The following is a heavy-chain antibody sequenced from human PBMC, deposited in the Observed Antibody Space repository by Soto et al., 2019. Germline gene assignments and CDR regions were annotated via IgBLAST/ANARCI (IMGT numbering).Heavy chain of an antibody. CDR2: FDPEDGET. CDR3: ATGVAVAGSPSYYYYGMDV. J-gene: IGHJ6*02. CDR1: GYTLTELS. V-gene: IGHV1-24*01. Sequence: QVQLVQSGAEVKKPGASVKVSCKVSGYTLTELSMHWVRQAPGQGLEWMGGFDPEDGETIYAQEFQGRVTMTEDTSTDTAYMELSSLRSEDTAVYYCATGVAVAGSPSYYYYGMDVWGQGTTVTVSS. D-gene: IGHD6-19*01.